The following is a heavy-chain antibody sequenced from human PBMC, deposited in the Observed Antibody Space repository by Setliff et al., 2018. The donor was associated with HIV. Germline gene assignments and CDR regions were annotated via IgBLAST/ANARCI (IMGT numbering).Heavy chain of an antibody. D-gene: IGHD3-3*01. J-gene: IGHJ4*02. CDR1: GGSFSGYY. Sequence: SETLSLTCSVSGGSFSGYYWSWIRQPPGKGLEWIGYIYIYNSGSTNYNPSLTSRVTISADTSRNQFSLKLTSVTAADTAIYYCARGVNCDYWGQGTQVTVS. V-gene: IGHV4-59*01. CDR2: IYIYNSGST. CDR3: ARGVNCDY.